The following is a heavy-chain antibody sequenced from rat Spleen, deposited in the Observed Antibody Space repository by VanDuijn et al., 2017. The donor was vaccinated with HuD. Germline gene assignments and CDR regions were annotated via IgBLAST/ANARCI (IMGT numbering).Heavy chain of an antibody. J-gene: IGHJ3*01. CDR1: GYTFSDYG. Sequence: EVQLVESGGGLVQPGRSMKLSCAAAGYTFSDYGMVWVLQAPTNGLEWVSSISYDGSNTYYRDSVKGRFTMSRDNAKRTLYLKMVSLRSEDTATYYIAKQGYGVFTDWFAYWGQGTLVTVSS. V-gene: IGHV5-25*01. CDR3: AKQGYGVFTDWFAY. D-gene: IGHD1-11*01. CDR2: ISYDGSNT.